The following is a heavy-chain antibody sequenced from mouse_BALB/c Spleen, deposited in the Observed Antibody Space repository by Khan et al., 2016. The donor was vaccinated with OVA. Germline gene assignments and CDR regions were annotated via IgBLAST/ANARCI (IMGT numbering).Heavy chain of an antibody. CDR2: ISYSGST. CDR1: GYSITSGYG. J-gene: IGHJ2*01. D-gene: IGHD1-1*01. CDR3: ARIYGGDFDY. V-gene: IGHV3-2*02. Sequence: EVQLQESGPGLVKPSQSLSLTCTVTGYSITSGYGWNWIRQFPGNKLEWMGYISYSGSTNYNPSLKSRISINRETSKNQFFLQLNSVTIEDTATYYCARIYGGDFDYWGQGTTLTVSS.